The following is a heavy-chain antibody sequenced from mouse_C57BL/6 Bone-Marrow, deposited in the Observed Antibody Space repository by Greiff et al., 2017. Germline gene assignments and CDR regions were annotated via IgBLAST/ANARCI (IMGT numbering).Heavy chain of an antibody. Sequence: EVQLVESGEGLVKPGGSLKLSCAASGFTFSSYAMSWVRQTPEKRLEWVAYISSGGDYIYYADPVKGRFTISRDNARNTLYLQMSSLKSEDTAMYYCTRIYYDYDAWYFDVWGTGTTVTVSS. V-gene: IGHV5-9-1*02. J-gene: IGHJ1*03. CDR2: ISSGGDYI. CDR3: TRIYYDYDAWYFDV. D-gene: IGHD2-4*01. CDR1: GFTFSSYA.